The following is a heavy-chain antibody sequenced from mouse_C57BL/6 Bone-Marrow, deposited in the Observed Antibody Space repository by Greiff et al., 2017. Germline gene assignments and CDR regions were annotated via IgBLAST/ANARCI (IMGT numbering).Heavy chain of an antibody. CDR1: GFSLTSYA. CDR2: IWTGGGT. V-gene: IGHV2-9-1*01. D-gene: IGHD2-4*01. CDR3: ARSNYDYGYWYFDV. Sequence: VQLVESGPGLVAPSQSLSITCTVSGFSLTSYAISWVRQPPGKGLEWLGVIWTGGGTNYNSALKSRLSISKDNSKSQVFLKMNSLQTDDTARYYCARSNYDYGYWYFDVWGTGTTVTVSS. J-gene: IGHJ1*03.